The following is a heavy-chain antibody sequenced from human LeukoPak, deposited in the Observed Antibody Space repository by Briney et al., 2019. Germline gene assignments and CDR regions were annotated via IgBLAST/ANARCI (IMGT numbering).Heavy chain of an antibody. CDR1: GGSISSSSYY. CDR2: IYYSGST. CDR3: ASSRSKESDY. J-gene: IGHJ4*02. Sequence: SETLSLTCTVSGGSISSSSYYWGWIRQPPGKGLEWIGSIYYSGSTYYNPSLKSRVTISVDTSKNQFSLKLSSVTAADTAVYYCASSRSKESDYWGQGTLVTVSS. D-gene: IGHD3-10*01. V-gene: IGHV4-39*07.